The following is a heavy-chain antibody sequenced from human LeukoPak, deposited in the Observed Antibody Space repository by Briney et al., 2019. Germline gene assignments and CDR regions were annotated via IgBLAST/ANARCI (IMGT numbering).Heavy chain of an antibody. J-gene: IGHJ4*02. CDR1: GFSISDHY. CDR2: TRNKANSYST. CDR3: VVFIRGVVY. Sequence: GGSLRLSCAASGFSISDHYMDWVRQAPGKGLEWIARTRNKANSYSTEYAASVKGRFTISRDDSESSLSLQMNSLKTEDSAVYYCVVFIRGVVYWGQGTLVTVSS. V-gene: IGHV3-72*01. D-gene: IGHD3-10*01.